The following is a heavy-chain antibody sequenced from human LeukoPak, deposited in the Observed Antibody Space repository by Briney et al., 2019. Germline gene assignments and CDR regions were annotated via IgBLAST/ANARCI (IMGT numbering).Heavy chain of an antibody. Sequence: GGSLGLSCAASGFTFSSYSMNWVRQAPGKGLEWISYISTSTSTIYYADSVKGRFTISRDNAKNSLFLQMNSLRDEDTAVYYCAREIEVGTTSVLGDYWGQGTLVTVSS. V-gene: IGHV3-48*02. J-gene: IGHJ4*02. CDR1: GFTFSSYS. CDR2: ISTSTSTI. D-gene: IGHD1-26*01. CDR3: AREIEVGTTSVLGDY.